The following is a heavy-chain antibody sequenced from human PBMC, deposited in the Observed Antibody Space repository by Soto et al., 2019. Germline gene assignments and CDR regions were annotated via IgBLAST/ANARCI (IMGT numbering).Heavy chain of an antibody. Sequence: QVQLVESGGGVVQPGRSLRLSCAASGFTFSNYGMHLVRQAPGKGLVWVAVISYDGSNKYYADSVKGRVTISRDTSKNPLYLQMSSLRAEATAVYYCAKGFSYSVIDYWGQGTLVTVSS. V-gene: IGHV3-30*18. J-gene: IGHJ4*02. CDR3: AKGFSYSVIDY. D-gene: IGHD5-18*01. CDR2: ISYDGSNK. CDR1: GFTFSNYG.